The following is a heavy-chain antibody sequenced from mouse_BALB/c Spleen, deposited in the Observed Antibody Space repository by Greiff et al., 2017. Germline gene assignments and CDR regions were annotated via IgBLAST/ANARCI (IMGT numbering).Heavy chain of an antibody. CDR2: IDPENGDT. J-gene: IGHJ4*01. CDR1: GFNIKDTY. Sequence: EVQLQQSGAELVKPGASVKLSCTASGFNIKDTYMHWVKQRPEQGLEWIGWIDPENGDTEYAPKFQGKATMTADTSSNTAYLQISSLTSEDTAVYYCKIYYGSSYAMDYWGQGTSVTVSS. V-gene: IGHV14-4*02. D-gene: IGHD1-1*01. CDR3: KIYYGSSYAMDY.